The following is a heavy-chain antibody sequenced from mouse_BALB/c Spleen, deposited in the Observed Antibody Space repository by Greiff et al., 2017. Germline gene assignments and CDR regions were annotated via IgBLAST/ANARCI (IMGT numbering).Heavy chain of an antibody. CDR2: IYPGDGDT. V-gene: IGHV1-80*01. D-gene: IGHD2-1*01. CDR3: ARRINGNFAMDY. J-gene: IGHJ4*01. Sequence: QVQLQQSGAELVRPGSSVKISCKASGYAFSSYWMNWVKQRPGQGLEWIGQIYPGDGDTNYNGKFKGKATLTADKSSSTAYMQLSSLTSEDSAVYFCARRINGNFAMDYWGQGTSVTVSS. CDR1: GYAFSSYW.